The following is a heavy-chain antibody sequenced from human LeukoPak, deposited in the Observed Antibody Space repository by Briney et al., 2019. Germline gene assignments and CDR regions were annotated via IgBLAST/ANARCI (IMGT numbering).Heavy chain of an antibody. CDR2: IVVGSGNT. D-gene: IGHD1-26*01. V-gene: IGHV1-58*01. Sequence: GASVKVSCKASGFTFTSSAVQWVRQARGQRLEWIGWIVVGSGNTNYAQKFQQRVTITRDMSTSTVYMELSSLRSEDTAVYYCARSEGATASAFDIWGQGTMVTVSS. CDR1: GFTFTSSA. CDR3: ARSEGATASAFDI. J-gene: IGHJ3*02.